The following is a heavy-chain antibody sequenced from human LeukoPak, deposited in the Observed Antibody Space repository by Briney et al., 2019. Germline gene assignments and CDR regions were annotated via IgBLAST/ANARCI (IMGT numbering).Heavy chain of an antibody. CDR1: GYTFTSYG. Sequence: GASVKVSCKASGYTFTSYGISWVRQAPGQGLEWMGWISAYNGNTNYAQKLQGRVTMTTDTSTSTAYMELRSLRSDDTAVYYCARVVMGYYYDSSGYYPFDYWGQGTLVTVSS. CDR3: ARVVMGYYYDSSGYYPFDY. J-gene: IGHJ4*02. V-gene: IGHV1-18*01. CDR2: ISAYNGNT. D-gene: IGHD3-22*01.